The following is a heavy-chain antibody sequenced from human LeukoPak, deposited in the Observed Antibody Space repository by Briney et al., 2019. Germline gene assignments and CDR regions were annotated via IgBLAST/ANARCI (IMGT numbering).Heavy chain of an antibody. CDR2: INHSGST. J-gene: IGHJ3*02. Sequence: TSETLSLTCAVYGGSFSGYYWSWIRQPPGKGLEWIGEINHSGSTNCNPSLKSRVTISVDTSKNQFSLKLSSVTAADTAVYYCARRPRRGYSKLSWAFDIWDQGTMVTVSS. CDR3: ARRPRRGYSKLSWAFDI. CDR1: GGSFSGYY. V-gene: IGHV4-34*01. D-gene: IGHD6-13*01.